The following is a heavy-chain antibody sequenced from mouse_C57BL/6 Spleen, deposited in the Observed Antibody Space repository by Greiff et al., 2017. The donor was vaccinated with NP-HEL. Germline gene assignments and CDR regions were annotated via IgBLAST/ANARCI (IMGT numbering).Heavy chain of an antibody. V-gene: IGHV1-69*01. CDR1: GYTFTSYW. J-gene: IGHJ2*01. CDR2: IDPSDSYT. D-gene: IGHD2-3*01. CDR3: ARKDYDGNYEDD. Sequence: QVQLQQPGAELVMPGASVKLSCKASGYTFTSYWMHWVKQRPGQGLEWIGEIDPSDSYTNYNQKFKGKSTLTVDKSSSTAYMQLSSLTSEDSAVYYCARKDYDGNYEDDWGQGTTLTVAS.